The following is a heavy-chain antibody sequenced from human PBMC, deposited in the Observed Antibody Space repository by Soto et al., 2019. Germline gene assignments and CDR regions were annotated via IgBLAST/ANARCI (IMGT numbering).Heavy chain of an antibody. CDR2: LYYRGST. CDR3: SRTVSDYYTNGYYFTGFDP. CDR1: GGSISGDTFY. J-gene: IGHJ5*02. D-gene: IGHD3-22*01. V-gene: IGHV4-39*01. Sequence: QLQLQESGPGLLKPSETLSLTCSVSGGSISGDTFYWGWIRQPPGKGLEWIGSLYYRGSTYYNPSLEGRVNISADTAKNQFSLMLTSVTAADTAVYFCSRTVSDYYTNGYYFTGFDPWGQGTLVTVSS.